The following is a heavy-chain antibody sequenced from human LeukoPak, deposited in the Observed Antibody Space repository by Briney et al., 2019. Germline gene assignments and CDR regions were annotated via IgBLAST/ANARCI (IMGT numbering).Heavy chain of an antibody. CDR3: ARVSNGDYAY. V-gene: IGHV4-34*01. Sequence: SETLSLTCAVYGGSFSGYYWSWIRQPPGKGLEWIGEINHSGSTNYNPSLKSRVTISVDTSKNQFSLKLGSVTVADTAVYYCARVSNGDYAYWGQGTLVTVSS. D-gene: IGHD4-17*01. CDR2: INHSGST. CDR1: GGSFSGYY. J-gene: IGHJ4*02.